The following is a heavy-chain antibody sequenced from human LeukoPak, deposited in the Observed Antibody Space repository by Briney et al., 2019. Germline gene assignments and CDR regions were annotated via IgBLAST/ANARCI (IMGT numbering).Heavy chain of an antibody. CDR1: GYTFTSYD. D-gene: IGHD3-22*01. J-gene: IGHJ5*02. V-gene: IGHV1-8*01. CDR2: MNPNSGNT. CDR3: ARTNYYDNSANWFAP. Sequence: ASVKVSCKASGYTFTSYDINWVRQATGQGLEWMGWMNPNSGNTGYALKFQDRVTMTRNTSISTAYMELSSLRSEDTAVYYCARTNYYDNSANWFAPGGQGTLVTVSS.